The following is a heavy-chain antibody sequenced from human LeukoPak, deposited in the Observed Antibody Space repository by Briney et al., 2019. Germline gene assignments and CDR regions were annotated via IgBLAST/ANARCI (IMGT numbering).Heavy chain of an antibody. CDR1: GGSISSGDYY. CDR3: ARGVVVIPRYWYFDL. CDR2: IYYSGNT. D-gene: IGHD3-22*01. V-gene: IGHV4-30-4*01. Sequence: SETLSLTCTVSGGSISSGDYYWSWIRQPPGKGLEWIGYIYYSGNTYYNPSLKSRVTISVDTSKNQFFLKLSSVTAADTAVYYCARGVVVIPRYWYFDLWGRGSLVTVSS. J-gene: IGHJ2*01.